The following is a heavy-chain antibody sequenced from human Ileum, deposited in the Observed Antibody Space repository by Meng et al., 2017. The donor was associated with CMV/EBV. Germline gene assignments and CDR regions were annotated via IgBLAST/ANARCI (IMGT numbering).Heavy chain of an antibody. CDR1: GFTFSDYY. J-gene: IGHJ2*01. D-gene: IGHD5-24*01. V-gene: IGHV3-11*01. CDR3: VRTGRSGDPWPQFNFDL. CDR2: ISSSGTTK. Sequence: GFTFSDYYMSWIRQTPGKGLEWLLYISSSGTTKYYADSVRGRFTISRDNTKNSMYLQMNNLRAEDTALYYCVRTGRSGDPWPQFNFDLWGHGTLVTSPQ.